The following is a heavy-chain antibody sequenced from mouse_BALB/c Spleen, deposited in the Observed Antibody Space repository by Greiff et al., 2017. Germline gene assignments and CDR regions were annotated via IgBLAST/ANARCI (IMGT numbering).Heavy chain of an antibody. CDR1: GYTFTSYY. CDR2: IYPGNVNT. V-gene: IGHV1S56*01. D-gene: IGHD1-1*01. CDR3: ALLRYAMDY. Sequence: QVQLQQSGPELVKPGASVRISCKASGYTFTSYYIHWVQQRPGQGLEWIGWIYPGNVNTKYNEKVKGKATLTADKSSSTAYMQLSSLTSEDSAVYFCALLRYAMDYWGQGTSVTVSS. J-gene: IGHJ4*01.